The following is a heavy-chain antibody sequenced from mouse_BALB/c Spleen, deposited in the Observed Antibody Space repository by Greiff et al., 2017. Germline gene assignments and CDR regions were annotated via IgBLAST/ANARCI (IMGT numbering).Heavy chain of an antibody. D-gene: IGHD1-1*01. CDR2: ISSGGGST. CDR3: ARHPLITTVVATEAMDY. V-gene: IGHV5-12-1*01. Sequence: EVHQVESGGGLVKPGGSLKLSCAASGFAFSSYDMSWVRQTPEKRLEWVAYISSGGGSTYYPDTVKGRFTISRDNAKNTLYLQMSSLKSEDTAMYYCARHPLITTVVATEAMDYWGQGTSVTVSS. J-gene: IGHJ4*01. CDR1: GFAFSSYD.